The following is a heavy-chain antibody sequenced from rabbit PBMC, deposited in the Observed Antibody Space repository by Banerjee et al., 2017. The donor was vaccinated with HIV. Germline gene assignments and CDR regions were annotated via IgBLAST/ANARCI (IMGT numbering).Heavy chain of an antibody. J-gene: IGHJ3*01. Sequence: QEQLVESGGGLVQPGGSLKLSCVASGTDFSTYGITWVRQAPGKGLEWIAYIYPNYGTTDYASWVNGRFTISLDNAQNTVFLQMTSLTAADTATYFCARERFSGYGYDDLWGQGTLVTVS. D-gene: IGHD6-1*01. V-gene: IGHV1S47*01. CDR3: ARERFSGYGYDDL. CDR2: IYPNYGTT. CDR1: GTDFSTYG.